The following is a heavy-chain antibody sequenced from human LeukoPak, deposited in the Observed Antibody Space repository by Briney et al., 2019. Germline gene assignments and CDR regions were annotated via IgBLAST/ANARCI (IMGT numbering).Heavy chain of an antibody. J-gene: IGHJ4*02. Sequence: SVKVSCTASGGTFSSYAISWVRQAPGQGLEWMGGIIPIFGTANYAQKFQGRVTITADESTSTAYMELSSLRSEDTAVYYCARGPGSRGIFDYWGQGTLVTVSS. CDR2: IIPIFGTA. D-gene: IGHD3-10*01. V-gene: IGHV1-69*01. CDR1: GGTFSSYA. CDR3: ARGPGSRGIFDY.